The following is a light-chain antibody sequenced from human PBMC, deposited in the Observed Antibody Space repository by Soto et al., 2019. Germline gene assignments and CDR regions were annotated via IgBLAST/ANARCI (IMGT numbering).Light chain of an antibody. CDR1: GSNIGNNY. CDR3: GTWDDSLSAVL. J-gene: IGLJ2*01. Sequence: QSVLTQPPSVSAAPGQKVTIACSGGGSNIGNNYVSWYQQLPGTAPKLLIHDNNKRPSGIPDRFSGSKSGTSATLGITGLQTGDEADYYCGTWDDSLSAVLFGGGTKLTVL. CDR2: DNN. V-gene: IGLV1-51*01.